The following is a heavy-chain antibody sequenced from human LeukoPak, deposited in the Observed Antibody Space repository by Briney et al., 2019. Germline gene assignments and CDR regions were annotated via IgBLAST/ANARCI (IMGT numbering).Heavy chain of an antibody. J-gene: IGHJ4*02. CDR1: GGTFSSYA. CDR3: ARTPYYYDSSGYSGY. Sequence: ASVKVSCKASGGTFSSYAISWVRQAPGQGLEWMGGIIPIFGTANYAQKFQGRVTITADESTSTAYMELSSLRSEDTAVYYCARTPYYYDSSGYSGYWGQGTLVTVSS. D-gene: IGHD3-22*01. CDR2: IIPIFGTA. V-gene: IGHV1-69*13.